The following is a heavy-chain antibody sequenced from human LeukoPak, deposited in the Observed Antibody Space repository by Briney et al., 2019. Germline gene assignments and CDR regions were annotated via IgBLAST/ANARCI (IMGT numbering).Heavy chain of an antibody. J-gene: IGHJ4*02. CDR1: GYTLTELS. D-gene: IGHD3-10*02. CDR3: ATTTLYYYVAEN. CDR2: FDPEDGET. V-gene: IGHV1-24*01. Sequence: ASVKVSCKVSGYTLTELSIHWVRQAPGKGLEWMGGFDPEDGETIYAQKFQGRVTMTEDTSTDTAYMELSSLRSEDTAVYYCATTTLYYYVAENWGQGTLVTVSS.